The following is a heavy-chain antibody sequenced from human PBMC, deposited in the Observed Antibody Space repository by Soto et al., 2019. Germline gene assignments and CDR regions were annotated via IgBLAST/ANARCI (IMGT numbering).Heavy chain of an antibody. J-gene: IGHJ6*02. CDR3: AREGGYFVNSGSWVYYYYGLDV. D-gene: IGHD3-22*01. CDR2: IYYTGST. V-gene: IGHV4-4*07. Sequence: SETRSLTCTVSGGPISPYYWSWIRQPAGKGLGWIGRIYYTGSTNYNPPLKRRVSMSLDTARYRISLKVKSVTASYTAVYYFAREGGYFVNSGSWVYYYYGLDVWGRVTTVTVSS. CDR1: GGPISPYY.